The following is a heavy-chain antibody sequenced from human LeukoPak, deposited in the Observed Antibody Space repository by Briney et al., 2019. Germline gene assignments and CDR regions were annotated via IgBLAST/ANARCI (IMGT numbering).Heavy chain of an antibody. V-gene: IGHV4-39*07. D-gene: IGHD3-3*01. CDR3: ARVFFWSGYLDY. CDR2: IYYSGST. Sequence: SETLSLTCPVSGGSISSSSYYWGWIRQPPGKGLEWIGSIYYSGSTYYNPSLKSRVTISVDTSKNQFSLKLSSVTAADTAVYYCARVFFWSGYLDYWGQGTLVTVSS. CDR1: GGSISSSSYY. J-gene: IGHJ4*02.